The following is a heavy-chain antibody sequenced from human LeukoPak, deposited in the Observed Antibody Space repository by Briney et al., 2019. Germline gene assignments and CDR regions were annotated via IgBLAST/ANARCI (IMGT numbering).Heavy chain of an antibody. Sequence: GGSLRLSCAASGFTFSSYGMHWVRQAPGKGLEWVAFIRYDGSNKYYADSVKGRFTISRDNSKNTLYLQMNSLRAEDTAVYYCAKVLRIAAASYYYYYMDVWGKGTTVTVSS. D-gene: IGHD6-13*01. J-gene: IGHJ6*03. CDR3: AKVLRIAAASYYYYYMDV. CDR2: IRYDGSNK. V-gene: IGHV3-30*02. CDR1: GFTFSSYG.